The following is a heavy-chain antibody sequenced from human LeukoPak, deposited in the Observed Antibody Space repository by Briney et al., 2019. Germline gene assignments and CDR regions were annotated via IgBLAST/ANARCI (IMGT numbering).Heavy chain of an antibody. CDR3: ARLEGYGDYVRGDY. Sequence: PSQTLSLTCTVSGGSISSGSYYWSWIRQPAGKGLEWIGRIYTSGSTNYNPSLKSRVTISVDTSKNQFSLKLSSVTAADTAVYYCARLEGYGDYVRGDYWGQGTLVTVSS. D-gene: IGHD4-17*01. CDR2: IYTSGST. CDR1: GGSISSGSYY. V-gene: IGHV4-61*02. J-gene: IGHJ4*02.